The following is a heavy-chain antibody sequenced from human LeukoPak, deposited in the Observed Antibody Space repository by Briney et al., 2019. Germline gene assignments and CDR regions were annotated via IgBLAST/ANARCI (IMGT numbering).Heavy chain of an antibody. V-gene: IGHV3-15*01. CDR1: GFTFSNAW. J-gene: IGHJ4*02. D-gene: IGHD3-22*01. CDR3: TTGYYYDSSGYYYVEVVGFDY. CDR2: IKSKTDGGTT. Sequence: GGSLRLSCAASGFTFSNAWMSWVRQAPGKGLEWVGRIKSKTDGGTTDYAAPVKGRFTISRDDSKNTLYLQMNSLKTEDTAVYYCTTGYYYDSSGYYYVEVVGFDYWGQGTLVTVSS.